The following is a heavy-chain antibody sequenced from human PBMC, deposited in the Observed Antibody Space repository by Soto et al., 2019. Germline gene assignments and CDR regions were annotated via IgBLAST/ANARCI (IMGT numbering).Heavy chain of an antibody. J-gene: IGHJ5*02. CDR1: RYTFTSYY. CDR2: INPSGGST. D-gene: IGHD2-15*01. Sequence: QVQLVQSGAEVKKPGASVKVSCKASRYTFTSYYLHWVRQAPGQGLEWMGKINPSGGSTSYAQKFQGRVTMTRGTFTSTVYMELSILTPEDTAVYYCARDWGMGCSGGSCYATWFDPWGQGTLVTVSS. V-gene: IGHV1-46*01. CDR3: ARDWGMGCSGGSCYATWFDP.